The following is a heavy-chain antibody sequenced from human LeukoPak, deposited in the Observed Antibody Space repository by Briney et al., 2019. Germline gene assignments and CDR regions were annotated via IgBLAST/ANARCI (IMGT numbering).Heavy chain of an antibody. CDR3: GKRGGFSGGDYNPNLDY. D-gene: IGHD3-10*01. CDR1: GFSFSSYA. CDR2: ISRHGDTT. Sequence: PGGSLRLSCAASGFSFSSYAMSWVRQAPWKGLEWVSVISRHGDTTFYADSVKGRFTISRDNSKNTLYLQMNSLRTEDTAVYYCGKRGGFSGGDYNPNLDYWGTGTLVTVSS. J-gene: IGHJ4*02. V-gene: IGHV3-23*01.